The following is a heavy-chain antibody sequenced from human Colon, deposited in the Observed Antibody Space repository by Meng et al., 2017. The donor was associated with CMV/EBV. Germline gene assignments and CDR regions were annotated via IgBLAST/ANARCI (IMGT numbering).Heavy chain of an antibody. CDR2: ISSSSSYI. J-gene: IGHJ6*02. CDR1: GFTFSGYS. V-gene: IGHV3-21*04. D-gene: IGHD3-3*01. CDR3: ARDSTPSYYDFWSGYSHYGMDV. Sequence: GGSLRLSCAASGFTFSGYSMHWVRQAPGKGLEWVSFISSSSSYIAYADSVKGRFTISRDNSKNTLYLQMNSLRAEDTAVYYCARDSTPSYYDFWSGYSHYGMDVWGQGTTVTVSS.